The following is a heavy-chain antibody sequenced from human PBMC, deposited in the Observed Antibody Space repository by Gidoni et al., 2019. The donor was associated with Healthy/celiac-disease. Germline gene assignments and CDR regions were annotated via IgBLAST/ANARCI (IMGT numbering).Heavy chain of an antibody. CDR2: INPNSGGT. Sequence: QVQLVQSGAEVKKPGASVKVSCKASGYTFTGYYMHWVRQAPGQGLGWMGWINPNSGGTNYAQKFQGWVTMTRDTSISTAYMELSRLRSDDTAVYYCARDGPSPIAVAGPTDSEFDYWGQGTLVTVSS. D-gene: IGHD6-19*01. V-gene: IGHV1-2*04. CDR1: GYTFTGYY. J-gene: IGHJ4*02. CDR3: ARDGPSPIAVAGPTDSEFDY.